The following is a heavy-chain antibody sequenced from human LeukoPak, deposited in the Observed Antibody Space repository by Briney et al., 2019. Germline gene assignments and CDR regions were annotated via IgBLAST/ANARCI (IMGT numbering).Heavy chain of an antibody. CDR1: GYTFTDYY. V-gene: IGHV1-2*02. J-gene: IGHJ6*03. CDR3: ARDLGAVAGMGRYYYMDV. D-gene: IGHD6-19*01. Sequence: ASVKVSCKASGYTFTDYYIHWVRQAPGQGLEWMGWINPNSGGTNYAQKFQGRVTMTRDTSISTAYMELSSLRSEDTAVYYCARDLGAVAGMGRYYYMDVWGKGTTVTVSS. CDR2: INPNSGGT.